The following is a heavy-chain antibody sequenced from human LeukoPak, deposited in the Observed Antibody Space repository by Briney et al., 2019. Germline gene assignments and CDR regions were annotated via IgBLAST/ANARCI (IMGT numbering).Heavy chain of an antibody. D-gene: IGHD3/OR15-3a*01. CDR1: GFTLSGSW. CDR2: INNGGSST. Sequence: GGSLRLSCAASGFTLSGSWIHWVRQVPGKGLLWVSLINNGGSSTTYADSVKGRFTISRDNARNTVYLQMNSLRVDDTATYYCARAGPNWRIDFWGRGTLVTVSS. CDR3: ARAGPNWRIDF. J-gene: IGHJ4*02. V-gene: IGHV3-74*01.